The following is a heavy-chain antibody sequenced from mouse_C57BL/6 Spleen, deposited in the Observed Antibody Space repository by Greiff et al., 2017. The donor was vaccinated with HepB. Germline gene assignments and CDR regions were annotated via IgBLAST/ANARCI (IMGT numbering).Heavy chain of an antibody. CDR2: IYPRSGNT. Sequence: QVQLKQSGAELARPGASVKLSCKASGYTFTSYGISWVKQRTGQGLEWIGEIYPRSGNTYYNEKFKGKATLTADKSSSTAYMELRSLTSEDSAVYFCARAVTVVATYYFDYWGQGTTLTVSS. J-gene: IGHJ2*01. D-gene: IGHD1-1*01. V-gene: IGHV1-81*01. CDR3: ARAVTVVATYYFDY. CDR1: GYTFTSYG.